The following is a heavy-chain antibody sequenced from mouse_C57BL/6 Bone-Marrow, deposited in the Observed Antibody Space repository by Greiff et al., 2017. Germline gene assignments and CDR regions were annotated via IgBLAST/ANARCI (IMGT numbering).Heavy chain of an antibody. CDR1: GFTFSSYA. CDR2: ISDGGSYT. Sequence: EVHLVESGGGLVKPGGSLKLSCAASGFTFSSYAMSWVRQTPEKRLEWVATISDGGSYTYYPDNVKGRFTISRDNAKNNLYLQMSHLKSEDTAMYYCARDAYGSSYGAYWGQGTLVTVSA. CDR3: ARDAYGSSYGAY. V-gene: IGHV5-4*01. D-gene: IGHD1-1*01. J-gene: IGHJ3*01.